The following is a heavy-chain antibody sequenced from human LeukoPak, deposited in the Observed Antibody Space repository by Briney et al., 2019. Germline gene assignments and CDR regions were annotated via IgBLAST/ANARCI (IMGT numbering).Heavy chain of an antibody. J-gene: IGHJ6*03. CDR2: IYDGGKT. CDR1: GGSISSGNYY. CDR3: ARGPRSNTYYYYFYIDV. V-gene: IGHV4-31*03. Sequence: SQTLSLTCTVSGGSISSGNYYWSWIRQHPGKGLEWIGNIYDGGKTYDNPSLKSRITMSIDTSKNQFSLRLRSVTAADAAIYCCARGPRSNTYYYYFYIDVWGIGTTVTVSS.